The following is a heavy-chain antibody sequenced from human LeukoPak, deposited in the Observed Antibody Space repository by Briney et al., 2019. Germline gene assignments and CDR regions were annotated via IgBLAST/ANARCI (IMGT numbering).Heavy chain of an antibody. J-gene: IGHJ3*02. V-gene: IGHV3-66*01. CDR1: GFTVSRNY. Sequence: GGSLRLSCAASGFTVSRNYMSWVRQASGKGLEWVSVIYNDGNTYYADSVKGRFTISRDNSKNTLYLQMNSLRAEDTAMYYCARDALTTDDALDIWGQGTMVTVSS. D-gene: IGHD1-1*01. CDR2: IYNDGNT. CDR3: ARDALTTDDALDI.